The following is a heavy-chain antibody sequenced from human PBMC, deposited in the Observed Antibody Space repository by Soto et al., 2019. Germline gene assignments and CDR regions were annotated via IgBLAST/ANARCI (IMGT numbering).Heavy chain of an antibody. CDR1: GGTFSSYT. D-gene: IGHD1-20*01. Sequence: QVQLVQSGAEVKKPGSAVKVSCKASGGTFSSYTISWVRQAPGQGLEWMGRIIPILGIANYAQKFQGRVKITSDKSTSTAYMELSSLRSEDTAVYYCTSVRSITGIFQGYWGQGTLVTVSS. V-gene: IGHV1-69*02. J-gene: IGHJ4*02. CDR3: TSVRSITGIFQGY. CDR2: IIPILGIA.